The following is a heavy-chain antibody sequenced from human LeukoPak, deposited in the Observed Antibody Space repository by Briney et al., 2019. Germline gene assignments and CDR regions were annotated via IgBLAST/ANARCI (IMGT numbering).Heavy chain of an antibody. CDR2: INPNSGAT. V-gene: IGHV1-2*02. Sequence: GASVKVSCKASGYTFTAFYMHWVRQAPGQGLEWMGWINPNSGATNYAQKFRGRVTMTRDTSINTAYMELSSLRSDDTAVFYCARAHLIAAPGYNWFDPWGQGTLVTVSS. D-gene: IGHD6-13*01. CDR1: GYTFTAFY. CDR3: ARAHLIAAPGYNWFDP. J-gene: IGHJ5*02.